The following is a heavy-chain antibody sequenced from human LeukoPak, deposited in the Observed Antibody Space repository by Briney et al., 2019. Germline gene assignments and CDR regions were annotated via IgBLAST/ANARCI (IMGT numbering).Heavy chain of an antibody. CDR3: ARDDSSGYPSLNY. V-gene: IGHV4-61*08. Sequence: PSQTLSLTCTVSGGSISSGDYYWSWIRQPPGKGLEWIGYIYYSGSTNYNPSLKSRVTISVDTSKNQFSLKLSSVTAADTAVYYCARDDSSGYPSLNYWGQGTLVTASS. J-gene: IGHJ4*02. CDR2: IYYSGST. CDR1: GGSISSGDYY. D-gene: IGHD3-22*01.